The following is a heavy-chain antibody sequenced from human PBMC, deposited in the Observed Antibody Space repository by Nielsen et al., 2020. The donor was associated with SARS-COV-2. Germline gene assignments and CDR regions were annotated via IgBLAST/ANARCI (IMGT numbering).Heavy chain of an antibody. V-gene: IGHV3-64D*09. Sequence: GESLKISCSASGFSLNNYGVHWVRRAPGKGLEYVSGFSSNGVTTYYADSLKGRFTISRDDSKNTLYLQMSSLRPDDTAVFYCVKEKQRRFAFDLWGQGTMVTVSS. CDR2: FSSNGVTT. CDR1: GFSLNNYG. CDR3: VKEKQRRFAFDL. J-gene: IGHJ3*01. D-gene: IGHD1/OR15-1a*01.